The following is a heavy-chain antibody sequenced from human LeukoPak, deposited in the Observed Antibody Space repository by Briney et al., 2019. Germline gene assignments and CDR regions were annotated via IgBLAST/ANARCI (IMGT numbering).Heavy chain of an antibody. CDR2: FYSSGST. V-gene: IGHV4-4*07. CDR1: GTSLTTYF. CDR3: VRDRVDSSGYYYYYGLDV. Sequence: SETLSLTCTVSGTSLTTYFWSWIRQPAGKGLEWIGRFYSSGSTSYNPSLKSRLTMSVDTSKNEFSLKPRSVTAADTAVYYCVRDRVDSSGYYYYYGLDVWGQGTTVTVSS. D-gene: IGHD3-22*01. J-gene: IGHJ6*02.